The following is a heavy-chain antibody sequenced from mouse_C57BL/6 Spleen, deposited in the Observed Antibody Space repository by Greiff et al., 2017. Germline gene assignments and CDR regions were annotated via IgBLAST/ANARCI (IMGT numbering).Heavy chain of an antibody. D-gene: IGHD2-4*01. CDR1: GFSLTSYA. CDR3: ARNPDDDSAWFAY. V-gene: IGHV2-9-1*01. Sequence: VKLQESGPGLVAPSQSLSITCTVSGFSLTSYAISWVRQPPGKGLEWLGVIWTGGGTNYNSALKSRLSISKDNSKSQVYLKRNSLQTDDTASYYCARNPDDDSAWFAYWGQGTLVTVSA. CDR2: IWTGGGT. J-gene: IGHJ3*01.